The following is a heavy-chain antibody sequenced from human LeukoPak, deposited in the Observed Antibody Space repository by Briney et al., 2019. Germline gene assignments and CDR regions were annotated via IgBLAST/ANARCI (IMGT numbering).Heavy chain of an antibody. J-gene: IGHJ4*02. CDR1: GFTFSSYA. D-gene: IGHD3-9*01. Sequence: GGSLRLSCAASGFTFSSYAMSWVRQAPGKGLEWVSAISGSGGSTYYADSVKGRFTISRDNSKNTLYLQMNSLRAEDTAVYYCAKDQFRYFDWSPGDFDYWGQGPLVTVSS. CDR3: AKDQFRYFDWSPGDFDY. CDR2: ISGSGGST. V-gene: IGHV3-23*01.